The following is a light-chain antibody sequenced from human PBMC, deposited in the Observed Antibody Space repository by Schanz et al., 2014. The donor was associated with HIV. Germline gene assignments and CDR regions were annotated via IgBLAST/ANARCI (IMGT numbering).Light chain of an antibody. V-gene: IGKV1-33*01. CDR1: QDISNY. CDR2: DAS. CDR3: QQYDNIQRP. Sequence: DIQMTQSPSTLSASVGDRVTLTCQASQDISNYLNWYQQKPGKAPKLLIYDASNLETGVPSRFSGSGYGTDFTLTISSLQPEDIATYYCQQYDNIQRPFGQGTRLQIK. J-gene: IGKJ5*01.